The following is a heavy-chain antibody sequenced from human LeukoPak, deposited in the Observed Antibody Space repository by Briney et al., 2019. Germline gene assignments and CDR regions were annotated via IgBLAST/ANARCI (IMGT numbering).Heavy chain of an antibody. CDR1: GFTFSSYA. V-gene: IGHV3-23*01. CDR2: ISGSGGST. CDR3: AGGGGRGYCSGGSCYSYYFDY. Sequence: GGSLRLSCAASGFTFSSYAMSWVRQAPGKGLEWVSAISGSGGSTYYADSVKGRFTISRDNSKNTLYLQMNSLRAEDTAVYYCAGGGGRGYCSGGSCYSYYFDYWGQGTLVTVSS. D-gene: IGHD2-15*01. J-gene: IGHJ4*02.